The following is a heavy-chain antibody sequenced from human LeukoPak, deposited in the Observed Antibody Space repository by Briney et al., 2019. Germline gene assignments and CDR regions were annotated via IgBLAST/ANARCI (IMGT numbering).Heavy chain of an antibody. V-gene: IGHV4-4*07. CDR2: MFPSGST. CDR3: ASEGGGWTGDFFDY. D-gene: IGHD3/OR15-3a*01. Sequence: SETLSLTCTVPGGSISSYYWSWIRQPAGKGLEWIGHMFPSGSTNYNPSLKSRVTMSIDTSKNQFSLKLTSVTAADTAAYYCASEGGGWTGDFFDYWGWGNLVPVTS. CDR1: GGSISSYY. J-gene: IGHJ4*02.